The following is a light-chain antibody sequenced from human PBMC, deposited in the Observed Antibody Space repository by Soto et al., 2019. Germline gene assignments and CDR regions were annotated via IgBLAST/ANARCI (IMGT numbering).Light chain of an antibody. V-gene: IGLV2-8*01. CDR3: CSYAAINNYV. Sequence: QSSLTQPPSASGSPGQSVTISCTGTSNDVGTYNYVSWYQQHPGKAPKLMIYEVSKRPSGVPDRFSGSKSGNTASLTVSGLQAEDEGDYYCCSYAAINNYVFGTGTKVTVL. J-gene: IGLJ1*01. CDR1: SNDVGTYNY. CDR2: EVS.